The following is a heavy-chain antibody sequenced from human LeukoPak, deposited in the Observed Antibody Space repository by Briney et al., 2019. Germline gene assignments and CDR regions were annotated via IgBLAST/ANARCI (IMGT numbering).Heavy chain of an antibody. V-gene: IGHV5-51*07. Sequence: RGESLKISCKGSGYSFTSYWIGWVHQMPGKGLEWMGIIYPGDSDTRYSPSFQGQVTISADKSISTAYLQWSSLKASDTAMYYCASGDSSGYYSDAFDIWGQGTMVTVSS. J-gene: IGHJ3*02. CDR2: IYPGDSDT. CDR3: ASGDSSGYYSDAFDI. CDR1: GYSFTSYW. D-gene: IGHD3-22*01.